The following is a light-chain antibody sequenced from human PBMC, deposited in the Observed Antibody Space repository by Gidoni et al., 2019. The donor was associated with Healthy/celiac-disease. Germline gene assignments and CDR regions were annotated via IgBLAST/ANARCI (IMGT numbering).Light chain of an antibody. Sequence: IQTTQSPSSLSASVGDRVTITCQASQDISNYLNWYQQKPGEAPKLLIYDASNLETAVPSRFSRSGSGTDFTFTISSLQPEDNATYYCQQYDNRPPLTFGGGTKVEIK. CDR3: QQYDNRPPLT. V-gene: IGKV1-33*01. CDR2: DAS. J-gene: IGKJ4*01. CDR1: QDISNY.